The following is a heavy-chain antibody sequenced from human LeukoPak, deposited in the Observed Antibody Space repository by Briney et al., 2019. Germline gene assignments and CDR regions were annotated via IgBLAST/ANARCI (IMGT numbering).Heavy chain of an antibody. Sequence: PSETLSLTCAVYGGSFSGYYWSWIRQPPGKGLEWIGEINHSGSTNYNPSLKSRVTISVDTSKNQFSLKLSSVTAADTAVYYCARGPARLRHAFDIWGQGTMVTVSS. J-gene: IGHJ3*02. CDR1: GGSFSGYY. CDR2: INHSGST. V-gene: IGHV4-34*01. CDR3: ARGPARLRHAFDI. D-gene: IGHD4-17*01.